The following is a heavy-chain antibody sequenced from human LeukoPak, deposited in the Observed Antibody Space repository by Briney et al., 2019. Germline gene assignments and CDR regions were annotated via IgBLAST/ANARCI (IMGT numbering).Heavy chain of an antibody. V-gene: IGHV1-2*02. D-gene: IGHD5-12*01. Sequence: ASVTVSFKASGYPFTGYYLHWVRQAPGQGLEWMGWINPDSGGTDYAQKFQGRVTMTRDTSISTAYMELSRLRSDDTAVYYCARTSGYDFGTDFDYWGQGTLVTVSS. CDR2: INPDSGGT. J-gene: IGHJ4*02. CDR1: GYPFTGYY. CDR3: ARTSGYDFGTDFDY.